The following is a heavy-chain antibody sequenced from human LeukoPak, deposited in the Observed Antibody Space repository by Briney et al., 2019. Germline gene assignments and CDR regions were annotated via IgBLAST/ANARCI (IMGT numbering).Heavy chain of an antibody. CDR2: IKQDGSEK. V-gene: IGHV3-7*01. D-gene: IGHD5-24*01. Sequence: GGSLRLSCAASGFTFSSYWMSWVRQAPGKGLEWVANIKQDGSEKYYVDSVKGRFTISRDNAKNSLYLQMSSLRAEDTAVYYCARDGRWLQYPSDYWGQGTLVTVSS. J-gene: IGHJ4*02. CDR3: ARDGRWLQYPSDY. CDR1: GFTFSSYW.